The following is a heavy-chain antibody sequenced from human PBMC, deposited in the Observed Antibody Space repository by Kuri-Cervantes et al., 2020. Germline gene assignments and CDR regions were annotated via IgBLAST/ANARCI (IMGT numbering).Heavy chain of an antibody. Sequence: GESLKISCAASGFTFSSYSMNWVRQAPGKGLEWVSYISGSSSTIYYADSVKGRFTISRDNAKNSLYLQMNSLRAEDTALYYCAKDRGWELLSGFDYWGQGTLVTVSS. CDR1: GFTFSSYS. V-gene: IGHV3-48*01. J-gene: IGHJ4*02. D-gene: IGHD1-26*01. CDR2: ISGSSSTI. CDR3: AKDRGWELLSGFDY.